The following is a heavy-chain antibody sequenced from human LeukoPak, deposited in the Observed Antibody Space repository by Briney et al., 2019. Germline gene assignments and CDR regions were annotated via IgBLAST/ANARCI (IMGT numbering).Heavy chain of an antibody. J-gene: IGHJ4*02. CDR3: ARQETYYYDSSGYYLVDY. D-gene: IGHD3-22*01. Sequence: PSETLSLTCTVSGGSISSYYWSWIRQPPGKGLEWIGYIYYSGSTNYNPSLKSRVTISVDTSKNQFSLKLSSVTAADTAVYYCARQETYYYDSSGYYLVDYWGQGTLVTVSS. CDR2: IYYSGST. V-gene: IGHV4-59*08. CDR1: GGSISSYY.